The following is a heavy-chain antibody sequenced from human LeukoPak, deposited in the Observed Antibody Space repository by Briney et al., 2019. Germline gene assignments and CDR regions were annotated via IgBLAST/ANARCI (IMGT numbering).Heavy chain of an antibody. CDR1: GFTFSSYG. D-gene: IGHD3-10*01. CDR3: ARDNSRFGDGMDV. Sequence: GGSLRLSCAASGFTFSSYGMHWVRQAPGMGLEWVAVIWYDGSNKYYADSVKGRFTISRDNSKNTLYLQMNSLRAEDTAVYYCARDNSRFGDGMDVWGKGTTVTVSS. J-gene: IGHJ6*04. CDR2: IWYDGSNK. V-gene: IGHV3-33*01.